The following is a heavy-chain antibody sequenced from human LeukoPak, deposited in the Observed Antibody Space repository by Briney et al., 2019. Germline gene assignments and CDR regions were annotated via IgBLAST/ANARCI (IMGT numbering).Heavy chain of an antibody. J-gene: IGHJ4*02. CDR3: ANSPGYSSGWYYFDY. D-gene: IGHD6-19*01. V-gene: IGHV3-23*01. Sequence: GGSLRLSCAASGFTFSSYAMSWVRQAPGKGLEWVSAISGSGGSTYYADSVKGRFTISRDNSKNTLYLQMTSLRAEDTAVYYCANSPGYSSGWYYFDYWGQGTLVTVSS. CDR1: GFTFSSYA. CDR2: ISGSGGST.